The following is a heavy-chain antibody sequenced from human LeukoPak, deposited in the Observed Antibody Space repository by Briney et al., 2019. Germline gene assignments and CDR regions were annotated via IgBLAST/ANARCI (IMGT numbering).Heavy chain of an antibody. CDR2: INPNSGGT. CDR1: GYTFTGYY. J-gene: IGHJ4*02. D-gene: IGHD4-17*01. Sequence: GASVKVSCKASGYTFTGYYMHWVRQAPGQGLEGMGWINPNSGGTNYAQKFQGWVTMTRDTSISTAYMELSRLRSDDTAVYYCARDSGDYYVDYWGQGTLVTVSS. CDR3: ARDSGDYYVDY. V-gene: IGHV1-2*04.